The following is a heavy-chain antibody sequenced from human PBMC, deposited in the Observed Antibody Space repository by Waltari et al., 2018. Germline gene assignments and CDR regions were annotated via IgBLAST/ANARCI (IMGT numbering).Heavy chain of an antibody. Sequence: QVQLVQSGTEVKKPGASVKVSCKASGYTFTDYNVHWMRQAPGQGLEWMGWITPNGGDIIYAQKFQGRVTMTRDTSIRTAYMELRSLTSDDTAVYYCARGFCSGGTCYGGGWGQGTLVTVSS. D-gene: IGHD2-15*01. CDR3: ARGFCSGGTCYGGG. J-gene: IGHJ4*02. CDR1: GYTFTDYN. CDR2: ITPNGGDI. V-gene: IGHV1-2*02.